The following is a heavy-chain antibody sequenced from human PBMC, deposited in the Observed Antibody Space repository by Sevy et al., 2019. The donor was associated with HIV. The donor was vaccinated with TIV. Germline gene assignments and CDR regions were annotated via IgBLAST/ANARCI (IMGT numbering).Heavy chain of an antibody. Sequence: GGSLRLSCAASGFSFNSYGMHWVRQAPGKGLEWVAFIRHDGSTKYYVDSAKGRFTISRDNSKNTLFLQMNSLRAEDTAVYYYAKGLGMVQGALLSDDIWGQGTMVTVSS. J-gene: IGHJ3*02. D-gene: IGHD3-10*01. CDR3: AKGLGMVQGALLSDDI. CDR1: GFSFNSYG. V-gene: IGHV3-30*02. CDR2: IRHDGSTK.